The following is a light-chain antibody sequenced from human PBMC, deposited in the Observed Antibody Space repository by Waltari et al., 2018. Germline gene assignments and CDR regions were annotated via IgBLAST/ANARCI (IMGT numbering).Light chain of an antibody. CDR3: QQSFSSPWT. CDR1: QNIRTY. J-gene: IGKJ1*01. V-gene: IGKV1-39*01. CDR2: GAS. Sequence: DIQMTQSPSSLSASVGDTVTVTCRASQNIRTYLNWYQQKTTKAPKLLKYGASTLQRGVPSRFRGSASGTEFTLTVTNLQPDDFATYFCQQSFSSPWTFGQGTTVNI.